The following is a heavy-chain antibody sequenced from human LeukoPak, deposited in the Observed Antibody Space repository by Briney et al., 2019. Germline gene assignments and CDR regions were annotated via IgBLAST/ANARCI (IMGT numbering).Heavy chain of an antibody. CDR3: ARLRPSGMGGGFDY. J-gene: IGHJ4*02. CDR2: IYSSGST. V-gene: IGHV4-59*01. Sequence: GSLRLSCAASGFTFSSYSMNWVRQPPGKGLEWIAYIYSSGSTNYNPSLKSRVTISVDSSKNQFSLKLSSVAAADTAVYYCARLRPSGMGGGFDYWGQGTLVTVSS. D-gene: IGHD3-10*01. CDR1: GFTFSSYS.